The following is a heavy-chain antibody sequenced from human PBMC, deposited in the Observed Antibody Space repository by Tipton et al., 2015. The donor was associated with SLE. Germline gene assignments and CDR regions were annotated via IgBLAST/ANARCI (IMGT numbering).Heavy chain of an antibody. J-gene: IGHJ4*02. D-gene: IGHD6-13*01. Sequence: HVTISADKSISTAYLQWSSLKASDTAMYYCARTPLGSSFFDYWGQGTLVTVSS. V-gene: IGHV5-10-1*01. CDR3: ARTPLGSSFFDY.